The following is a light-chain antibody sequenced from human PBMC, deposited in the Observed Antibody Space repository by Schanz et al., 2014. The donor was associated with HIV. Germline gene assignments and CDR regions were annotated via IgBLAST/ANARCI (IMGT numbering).Light chain of an antibody. V-gene: IGKV3-20*01. CDR1: QSLGGSQ. J-gene: IGKJ4*01. CDR2: GAS. CDR3: QQSGDSGGT. Sequence: EIVLTQSPATLSLSPGERATLSCRASQSLGGSQLAWYQHKPGQAPRLLIYGASNRATGIPDRFSGGGSGTDFTLTISRLEPEDFAVYYCQQSGDSGGTFGGGTKVDMK.